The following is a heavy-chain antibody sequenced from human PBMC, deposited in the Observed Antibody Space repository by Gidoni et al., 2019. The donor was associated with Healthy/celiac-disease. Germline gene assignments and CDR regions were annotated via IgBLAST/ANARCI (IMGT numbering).Heavy chain of an antibody. V-gene: IGHV1-3*01. CDR3: ARVGRYCSGGSCPRGWFDP. D-gene: IGHD2-15*01. CDR1: GYTFTSYA. J-gene: IGHJ5*02. Sequence: QVQLVQSGAEVKKPGASVKVSCKASGYTFTSYAMHWVRQAPGQRLEWMGWINAGNGNTKYSQKFQGRVTITRDTSAITAYMELSSLRSEDTAVYYCARVGRYCSGGSCPRGWFDPWGQGTLVTVSS. CDR2: INAGNGNT.